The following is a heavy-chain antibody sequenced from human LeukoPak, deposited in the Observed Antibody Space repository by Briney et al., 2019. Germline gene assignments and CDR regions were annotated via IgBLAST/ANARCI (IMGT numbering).Heavy chain of an antibody. CDR3: AETDSGGSYFRFDY. J-gene: IGHJ4*02. CDR1: GFTFNNYA. V-gene: IGHV3-23*01. CDR2: ISGSGGST. D-gene: IGHD3-22*01. Sequence: PGGSLRLSCAASGFTFNNYAMGWVRQAPGKGLEWVSAISGSGGSTYYADSVKGRFTISRDNSNNTLYLQMNSLRAEDTAVYYCAETDSGGSYFRFDYWGQGTLVTVSS.